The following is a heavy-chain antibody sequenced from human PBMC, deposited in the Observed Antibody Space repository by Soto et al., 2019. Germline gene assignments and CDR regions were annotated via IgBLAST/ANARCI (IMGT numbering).Heavy chain of an antibody. V-gene: IGHV3-23*01. CDR3: AKGLSGYYHLPPADY. Sequence: PGGSMRLSCAASGVPFNSYAMSWVRQAPGKGLEWVSAISGSGGSTYYADSVKGRFTISRDNSKNTLYLQMNSLRAEDTAVYYCAKGLSGYYHLPPADYWGQGTLVTVSS. CDR1: GVPFNSYA. CDR2: ISGSGGST. J-gene: IGHJ4*02. D-gene: IGHD3-22*01.